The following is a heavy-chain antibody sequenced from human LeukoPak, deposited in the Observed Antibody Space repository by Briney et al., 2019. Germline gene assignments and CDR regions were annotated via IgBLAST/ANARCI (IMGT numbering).Heavy chain of an antibody. CDR1: GDSINGYY. CDR3: ARGEVYWRTPFDY. D-gene: IGHD1-1*01. J-gene: IGHJ4*02. CDR2: IYDSDT. V-gene: IGHV4-59*01. Sequence: SETLSLTCTVSGDSINGYYWIWIRQPPGKGLEWVGDIYDSDTRYNPPLKSRVTISVDTSKNQFSLKLSSVTAADTAVYYCARGEVYWRTPFDYWGQGTLVTVSS.